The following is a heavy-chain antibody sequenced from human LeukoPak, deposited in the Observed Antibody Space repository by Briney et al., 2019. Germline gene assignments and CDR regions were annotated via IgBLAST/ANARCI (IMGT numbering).Heavy chain of an antibody. CDR1: GFTFSSYE. CDR2: ISSSGSTI. D-gene: IGHD3-22*01. J-gene: IGHJ4*02. CDR3: AKDRVDKYYYDSSGYRVTFDY. Sequence: GGSLRLSCAASGFTFSSYEMNWVRQAPGKGLEWVSYISSSGSTIYYADSVKGRFTISRDNSKNTLYLQMNSLRAEDTAVYYCAKDRVDKYYYDSSGYRVTFDYWGQGTLVTVSS. V-gene: IGHV3-48*03.